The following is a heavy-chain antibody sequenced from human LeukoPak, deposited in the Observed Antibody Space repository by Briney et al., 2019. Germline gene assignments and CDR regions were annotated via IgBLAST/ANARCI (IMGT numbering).Heavy chain of an antibody. J-gene: IGHJ4*02. D-gene: IGHD1-26*01. CDR2: INSDGSWT. CDR1: GNYW. V-gene: IGHV3-74*01. CDR3: AKPIEWKLLEGFDY. Sequence: PGGSLRLSCAASGNYWMHWVRQAPGKGLVWVSHINSDGSWTSYADSVKGRFTISKDNAKNTLYLQMNSLRAEDTAVYYCAKPIEWKLLEGFDYWGQGTLVTVSS.